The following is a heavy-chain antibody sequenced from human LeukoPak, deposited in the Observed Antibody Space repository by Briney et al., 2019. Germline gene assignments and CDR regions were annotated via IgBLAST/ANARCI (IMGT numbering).Heavy chain of an antibody. D-gene: IGHD3-16*02. CDR2: IDTSESYT. Sequence: PGGPLEISGQGSGSHFNNYRISWARRLPGKGVEGMGTIDTSESYTKNSPSCQGHLSISLAKSITTAYLQSSGLRASHTAMYYCVVLGRYRIYYWGQGALVTVSS. V-gene: IGHV5-10-1*01. CDR3: VVLGRYRIYY. CDR1: GSHFNNYR. J-gene: IGHJ4*02.